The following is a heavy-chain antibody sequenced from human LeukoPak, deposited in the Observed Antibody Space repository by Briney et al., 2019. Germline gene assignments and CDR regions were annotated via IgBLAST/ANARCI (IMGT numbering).Heavy chain of an antibody. CDR2: IRYDGSNK. Sequence: GGSLRLSCAASGFTFSSYAMHWVRQAPGKGLEWVAFIRYDGSNKYYADSVKGRFTISRDNSKNTLYLQMNSPRAEDTAVYYCAKTSGYYDSSGYYSQFDYWGQGTLVTVSS. CDR1: GFTFSSYA. D-gene: IGHD3-22*01. J-gene: IGHJ4*02. V-gene: IGHV3-30*02. CDR3: AKTSGYYDSSGYYSQFDY.